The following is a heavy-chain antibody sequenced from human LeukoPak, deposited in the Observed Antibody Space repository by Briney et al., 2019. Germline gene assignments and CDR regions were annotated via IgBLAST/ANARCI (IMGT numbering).Heavy chain of an antibody. J-gene: IGHJ5*02. CDR1: GYTFTNYD. D-gene: IGHD2-2*01. CDR2: MNPNSGNT. CDR3: ARPHCSSTDCHPPEWFDP. V-gene: IGHV1-8*01. Sequence: GASVKVSCKTSGYTFTNYDINWVRQATGQGLEWMGWMNPNSGNTGYAQKFQGRVTMTRHTSISTAYMELSSLRSEDTAVYYCARPHCSSTDCHPPEWFDPWGQGTLVTVSS.